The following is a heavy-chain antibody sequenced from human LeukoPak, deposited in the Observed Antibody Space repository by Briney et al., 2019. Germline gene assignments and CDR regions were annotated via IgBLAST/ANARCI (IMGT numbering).Heavy chain of an antibody. CDR2: ISAYNGNT. CDR1: GYTFSGYY. D-gene: IGHD3-3*01. Sequence: ASVKVSCKASGYTFSGYYMHWVRQAPGQGLEWMGWISAYNGNTNYAQKLQGRVTMTTDTSTSTAYMELRSLRSDDTAVYYCASIKLGYYDFWSGYYNPNWFDPWGQGTLVTVSS. V-gene: IGHV1-18*04. CDR3: ASIKLGYYDFWSGYYNPNWFDP. J-gene: IGHJ5*02.